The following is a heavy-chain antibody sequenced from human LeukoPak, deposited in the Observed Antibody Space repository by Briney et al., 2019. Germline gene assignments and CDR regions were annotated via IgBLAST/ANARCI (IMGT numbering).Heavy chain of an antibody. J-gene: IGHJ4*02. CDR3: ALSGYSSSWYYNY. CDR1: GFTFSSYG. V-gene: IGHV3-21*01. D-gene: IGHD6-13*01. Sequence: GGSLRLSCAASGFTFSSYGMNWVRQAPGKGLEWVSSISSSSSYIYYADSVKGRFTISGDNAKNSLYLQMNSLRAEDTAVYYCALSGYSSSWYYNYWGQGTLVTVSS. CDR2: ISSSSSYI.